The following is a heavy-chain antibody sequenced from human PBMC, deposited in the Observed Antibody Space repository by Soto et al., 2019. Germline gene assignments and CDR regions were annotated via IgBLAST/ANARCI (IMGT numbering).Heavy chain of an antibody. CDR2: ISSSSSYI. D-gene: IGHD3-9*01. CDR3: QKTAYDILTGVDY. V-gene: IGHV3-21*01. J-gene: IGHJ4*02. Sequence: GGSMRLSCASSGFTFSSYSINWVSQAQGKGPEWVSSISSSSSYIYYADSVKGRFTISRDNAKNSLYLQMNSLRAEDTVFFYKQKTAYDILTGVDYWGQGTLVTVSS. CDR1: GFTFSSYS.